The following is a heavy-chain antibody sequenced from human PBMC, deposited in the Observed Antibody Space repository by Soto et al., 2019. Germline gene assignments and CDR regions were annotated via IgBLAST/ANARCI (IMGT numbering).Heavy chain of an antibody. D-gene: IGHD5-18*01. CDR2: IWYDGSKK. CDR1: GFTFSSYG. Sequence: GGSLRLSCAASGFTFSSYGMHWVRQAPGKGLEWVALIWYDGSKKFYVDSVKGRFTISRDNSKNTLYLQLNSLRAEDTAVYYFARDLGDSYGIYYWGQGTLVPVAS. V-gene: IGHV3-33*01. J-gene: IGHJ4*02. CDR3: ARDLGDSYGIYY.